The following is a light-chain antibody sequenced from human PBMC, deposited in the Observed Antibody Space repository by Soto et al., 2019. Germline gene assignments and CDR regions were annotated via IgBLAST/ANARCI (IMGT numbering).Light chain of an antibody. J-gene: IGLJ1*01. CDR1: SSDVGGCNY. CDR3: SSYTSSSTQV. Sequence: QSALTQPASVSGSPGQSITISCTGSSSDVGGCNYVSWYQQHPGKAPKLMIYDVSNRPSGVSNRFSGSKPGNTASLTISVLQAEYEADYYCSSYTSSSTQVFGTGTKVTVL. CDR2: DVS. V-gene: IGLV2-14*01.